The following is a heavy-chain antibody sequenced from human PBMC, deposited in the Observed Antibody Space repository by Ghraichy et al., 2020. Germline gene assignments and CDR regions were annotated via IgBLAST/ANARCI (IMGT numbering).Heavy chain of an antibody. D-gene: IGHD2-15*01. J-gene: IGHJ4*02. Sequence: SETLSLTCTVSGGSISSSSYYWGWIRQPPGKGLEWIGSIYYSGSTYYNPSLKSRVTISVDTSKNQFSLKLSSVTAADTAVYYCARLSLGGAYCSGGSCYNGNDYWGQGTLVTVSS. CDR2: IYYSGST. CDR3: ARLSLGGAYCSGGSCYNGNDY. CDR1: GGSISSSSYY. V-gene: IGHV4-39*01.